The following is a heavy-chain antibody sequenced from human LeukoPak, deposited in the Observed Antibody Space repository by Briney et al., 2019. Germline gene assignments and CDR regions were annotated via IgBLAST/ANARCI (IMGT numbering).Heavy chain of an antibody. V-gene: IGHV3-30*18. Sequence: GGSLRLSCAASGFTFSNTAMSWVRRAPGKGLEWAAVISYDGSDKQYADSVKGRFIISRDNSKNTLYLQMNSLRVEDTAVYYCAKETPLGSSWFGPWGQGTLVTVSS. CDR3: AKETPLGSSWFGP. D-gene: IGHD1-26*01. J-gene: IGHJ5*02. CDR2: ISYDGSDK. CDR1: GFTFSNTA.